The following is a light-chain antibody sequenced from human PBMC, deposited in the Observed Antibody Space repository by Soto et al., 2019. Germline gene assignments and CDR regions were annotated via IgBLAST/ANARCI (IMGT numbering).Light chain of an antibody. J-gene: IGKJ1*01. CDR3: QQYNLHRT. V-gene: IGKV1-33*01. CDR1: HDISDY. Sequence: DIQMTQSPSSLSASVRDRVTITFQASHDISDYLNWYQQKPGKAPKLLVYDASDLGSGVPSRFSGSGSGTEFTLTISSLQPDDFATYYCQQYNLHRTFGQGTKVDIK. CDR2: DAS.